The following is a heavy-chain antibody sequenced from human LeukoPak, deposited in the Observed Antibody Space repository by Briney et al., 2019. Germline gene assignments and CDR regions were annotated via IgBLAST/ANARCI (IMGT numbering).Heavy chain of an antibody. CDR1: GGSISSGSYY. J-gene: IGHJ6*02. V-gene: IGHV4-39*01. CDR3: ARGPVVVPAAMYYYYGMDV. CDR2: IYYSGST. D-gene: IGHD2-2*01. Sequence: SETLSLTCTVSGGSISSGSYYWGWIRQPPGKGLEWIGSIYYSGSTYYNPSLKSRVTISVDTSKNQFSLKLSSVTAADTAVYYCARGPVVVPAAMYYYYGMDVWGQGTTVTVSS.